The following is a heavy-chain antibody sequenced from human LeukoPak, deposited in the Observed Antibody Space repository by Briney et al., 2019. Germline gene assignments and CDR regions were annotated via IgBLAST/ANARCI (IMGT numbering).Heavy chain of an antibody. Sequence: GGSLRLSCAASGFTFSSYAMHWVRQAPGKGLEWVAVISYDGSNKYYADSVKGRFTISRDNSKNTLYLQMNSLRAKDTAVYYCARDSSSWSPDWTAFDIWGQGTMVTVSS. D-gene: IGHD6-13*01. CDR3: ARDSSSWSPDWTAFDI. CDR2: ISYDGSNK. V-gene: IGHV3-30-3*01. CDR1: GFTFSSYA. J-gene: IGHJ3*02.